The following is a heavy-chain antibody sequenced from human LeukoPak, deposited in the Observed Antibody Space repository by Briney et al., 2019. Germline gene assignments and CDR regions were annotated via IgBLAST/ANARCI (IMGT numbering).Heavy chain of an antibody. CDR3: ARGEWYYYYMDV. J-gene: IGHJ6*03. CDR2: INAGNGNT. CDR1: GYTFTSHA. D-gene: IGHD3-3*01. V-gene: IGHV1-3*01. Sequence: GASVKVSCKVSGYTFTSHAMHWVRQAPGQRLEWMGWINAGNGNTKYSQKFQGRVTITRDTSISTAYMELSRLRSDDTAVYYCARGEWYYYYMDVWGKGTTVTVSS.